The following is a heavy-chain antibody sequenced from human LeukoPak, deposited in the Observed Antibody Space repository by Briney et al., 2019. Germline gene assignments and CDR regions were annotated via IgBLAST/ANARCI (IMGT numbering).Heavy chain of an antibody. CDR1: GFIFSKFG. V-gene: IGHV3-30*02. Sequence: GGSLRLSCAASGFIFSKFGMYWVRQAPGKPLEGVTFIWYNGGRTYYTDSVKGRFTISRDNSRNTLYLQMSSLGPGDTGVYYCAKDPVGMAGTFYYMDVWGKGTTVTVSS. CDR3: AKDPVGMAGTFYYMDV. D-gene: IGHD6-19*01. J-gene: IGHJ6*03. CDR2: IWYNGGRT.